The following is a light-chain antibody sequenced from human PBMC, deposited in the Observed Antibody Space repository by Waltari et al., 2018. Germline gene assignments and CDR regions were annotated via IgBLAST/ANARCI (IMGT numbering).Light chain of an antibody. CDR1: HTITTY. Sequence: DTQMTQSPSSLSASVGDRVTITCRASHTITTYLNWYQQKPGKAPKVLISAASTLHSGVPSRFSGSGSGTYFTLTISSLQPEDFATYYSQQSYETPLTFGGGTRVEIK. J-gene: IGKJ4*01. V-gene: IGKV1-39*01. CDR2: AAS. CDR3: QQSYETPLT.